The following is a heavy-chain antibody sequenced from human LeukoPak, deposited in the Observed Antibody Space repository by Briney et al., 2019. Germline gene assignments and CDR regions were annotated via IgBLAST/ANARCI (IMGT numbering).Heavy chain of an antibody. CDR2: IWYDGSNK. J-gene: IGHJ4*02. CDR3: ARDRGYSGSWYEGVDY. Sequence: GGSLRLSCAASGFTFSSYGMHWVRQAPGKGLEWVAVIWYDGSNKYYADSVKGRFTISRDNSKNTLYLQMNSLRAEDTAVYYCARDRGYSGSWYEGVDYWGQGTLVTASS. D-gene: IGHD6-13*01. V-gene: IGHV3-33*01. CDR1: GFTFSSYG.